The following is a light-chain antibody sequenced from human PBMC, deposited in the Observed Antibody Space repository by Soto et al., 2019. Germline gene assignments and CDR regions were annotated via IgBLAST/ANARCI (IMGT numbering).Light chain of an antibody. CDR3: QQYKNYSYS. J-gene: IGKJ2*03. V-gene: IGKV1-5*01. CDR1: QPVNTF. Sequence: IQMTQSPSTVSAFVGDSVTISCRASQPVNTFLAWYQQKPGGAPKVVHFDASNLGSGVPSRFSGSGFGTEFTLSITSLQPDDFATYYCQQYKNYSYSFGQGTKLEIK. CDR2: DAS.